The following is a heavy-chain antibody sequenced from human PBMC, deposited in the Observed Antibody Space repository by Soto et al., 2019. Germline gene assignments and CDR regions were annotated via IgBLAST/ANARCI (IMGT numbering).Heavy chain of an antibody. D-gene: IGHD5-18*01. CDR1: GYTFSTYA. CDR2: IIPMFGTA. CDR3: ASGIQLWLRRINNGYSG. Sequence: SVKVSCKASGYTFSTYAISWVRQAPGQGLEWMGGIIPMFGTANYAQRFQDRVTITADESTNTVYMELSSLRSEDTAVYFCASGIQLWLRRINNGYSGWGQGTLVTVSS. V-gene: IGHV1-69*13. J-gene: IGHJ4*02.